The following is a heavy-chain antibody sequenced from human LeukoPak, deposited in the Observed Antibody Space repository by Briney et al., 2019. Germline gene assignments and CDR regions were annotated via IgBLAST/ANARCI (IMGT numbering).Heavy chain of an antibody. CDR3: AREDPLDYFDY. Sequence: PGGSLRLSCAASGFTFSSYAMHWVRQAPGKGLEWVAVISYDGSNKYYADSVKGRFTISRDNSKNTLYLQMNSLRAEDTAVYYCAREDPLDYFDYWGQGILVTVSS. V-gene: IGHV3-30-3*01. CDR2: ISYDGSNK. CDR1: GFTFSSYA. J-gene: IGHJ4*02.